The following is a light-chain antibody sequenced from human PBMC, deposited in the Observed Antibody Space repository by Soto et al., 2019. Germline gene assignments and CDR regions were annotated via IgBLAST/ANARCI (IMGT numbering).Light chain of an antibody. V-gene: IGLV4-69*01. J-gene: IGLJ3*02. CDR2: INSDGSH. CDR1: SGHRSYA. Sequence: QLVLTQSPSASASLGASVKLTCTLSSGHRSYAIAWHQQQPEKGPRYLMKINSDGSHKKGDGIPDRFSGSSSGAEHYLTISSLQSEDEADYYCQTWGTGIRVFGGGTKVTVL. CDR3: QTWGTGIRV.